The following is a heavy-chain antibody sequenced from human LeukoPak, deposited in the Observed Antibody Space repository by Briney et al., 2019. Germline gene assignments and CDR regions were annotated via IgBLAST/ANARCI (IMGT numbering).Heavy chain of an antibody. CDR1: GFTFSSYS. J-gene: IGHJ6*02. CDR3: ASPSTYYYDSRCMDV. Sequence: GGSLRLSCAASGFTFSSYSMNWVRQAPGKGLEWVSSISSSSSYIYYADSVKGRFTISRDNAKNSLYLQMNSLRAEDTAVYYCASPSTYYYDSRCMDVWGQGTTVTVSS. D-gene: IGHD3-22*01. CDR2: ISSSSSYI. V-gene: IGHV3-21*01.